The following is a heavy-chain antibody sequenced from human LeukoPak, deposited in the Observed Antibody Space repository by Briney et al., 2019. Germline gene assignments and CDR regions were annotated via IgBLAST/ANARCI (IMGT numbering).Heavy chain of an antibody. CDR3: ASLHGETRAPRAGSVS. J-gene: IGHJ5*02. D-gene: IGHD4-17*01. CDR1: GGSFSGYY. Sequence: SETLSLTCAVYGGSFSGYYWSWIRQPPGKGLEWIGEINHSGSTNYNPSLKSRVTISVDTSKNQFSLKLSSVTAADTAVYYCASLHGETRAPRAGSVSWGQGTLVTVSS. CDR2: INHSGST. V-gene: IGHV4-34*01.